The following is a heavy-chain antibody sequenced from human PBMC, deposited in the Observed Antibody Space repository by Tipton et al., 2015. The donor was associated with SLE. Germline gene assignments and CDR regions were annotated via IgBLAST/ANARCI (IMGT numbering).Heavy chain of an antibody. Sequence: QLVQSGAEVKKPGESLKISCKHPDYRFHSYWFGWVRQTAGKGLEWIGIIYAGDSDTRYSPSFQGQVTISVDRSINTAYLQWNWLKASDTAMYYCARPTSLPGWFDPWGQGTLVTVSS. CDR1: DYRFHSYW. V-gene: IGHV5-51*03. D-gene: IGHD3-10*01. J-gene: IGHJ5*02. CDR3: ARPTSLPGWFDP. CDR2: IYAGDSDT.